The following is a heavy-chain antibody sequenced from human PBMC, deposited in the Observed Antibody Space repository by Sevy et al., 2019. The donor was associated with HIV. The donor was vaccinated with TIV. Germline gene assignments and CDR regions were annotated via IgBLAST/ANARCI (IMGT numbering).Heavy chain of an antibody. D-gene: IGHD2-2*01. V-gene: IGHV3-7*01. CDR1: GFTFSNYW. Sequence: GGSLRLSCAASGFTFSNYWMSWVRQAPGKGLEWVANIKQDGSEKYYVDSVKGRFTISRDNAKNSLYLQMNSLRAEDTAVYYCARVRCSSTSCFIYYYYYGMDVWGQGTTVTVSS. J-gene: IGHJ6*02. CDR2: IKQDGSEK. CDR3: ARVRCSSTSCFIYYYYYGMDV.